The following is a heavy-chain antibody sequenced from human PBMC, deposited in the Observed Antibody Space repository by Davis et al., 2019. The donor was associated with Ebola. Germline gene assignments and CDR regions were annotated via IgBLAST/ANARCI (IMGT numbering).Heavy chain of an antibody. Sequence: PGGSLRLSCAASGFTFSSYWMSWVRQAPGKGLEWVVNIKQDGSEKYYVDSVKGRFTISRDNAKNSLYLQMNSLRAEDTAVYYCASDGDERSGYYYYYYGMDVWGQGTTVTVSS. D-gene: IGHD4-17*01. J-gene: IGHJ6*02. CDR3: ASDGDERSGYYYYYYGMDV. CDR1: GFTFSSYW. V-gene: IGHV3-7*01. CDR2: IKQDGSEK.